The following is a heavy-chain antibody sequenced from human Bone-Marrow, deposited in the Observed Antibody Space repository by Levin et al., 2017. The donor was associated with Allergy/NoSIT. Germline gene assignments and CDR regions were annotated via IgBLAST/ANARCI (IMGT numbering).Heavy chain of an antibody. CDR3: ARDALWSQDC. CDR2: IKEDGSEK. CDR1: GFPFSRYW. Sequence: LSLTCAASGFPFSRYWMSWVRQAPGKGLEWVANIKEDGSEKNYVDSVKGRFAISRDNAKNSLYLQVNSLRVEDTAVYYCARDALWSQDCWGQGTLVTVSS. V-gene: IGHV3-7*04. J-gene: IGHJ4*02. D-gene: IGHD3-10*01.